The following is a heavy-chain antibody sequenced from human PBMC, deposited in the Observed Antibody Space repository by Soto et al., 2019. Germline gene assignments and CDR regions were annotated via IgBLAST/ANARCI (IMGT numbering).Heavy chain of an antibody. CDR3: ARATTVTRYAFDI. CDR1: GFTVSSNY. Sequence: GGSLRLSCAASGFTVSSNYMSWVRQAPGKGLEWVSVIYSGGSTYYADSVKGRFTIPRHNSKNTLYLQMNSLRAEDTAVYYCARATTVTRYAFDIWGQGTMVTVSS. V-gene: IGHV3-53*04. J-gene: IGHJ3*02. CDR2: IYSGGST. D-gene: IGHD4-17*01.